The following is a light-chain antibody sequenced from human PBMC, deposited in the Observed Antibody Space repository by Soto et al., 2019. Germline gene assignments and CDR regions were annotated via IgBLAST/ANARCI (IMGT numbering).Light chain of an antibody. V-gene: IGKV1-9*01. J-gene: IGKJ3*01. CDR2: GAS. CDR3: QQLNIFPPLFT. CDR1: QGIRSY. Sequence: DILLTQSPFFLSASVGDRVTITCRASQGIRSYFAWYQQRPGKAPELLIYGASTLRTGVASRFSGSGSGTEFTVTISSLQPEDFATYFCQQLNIFPPLFTFGPGTKVDIK.